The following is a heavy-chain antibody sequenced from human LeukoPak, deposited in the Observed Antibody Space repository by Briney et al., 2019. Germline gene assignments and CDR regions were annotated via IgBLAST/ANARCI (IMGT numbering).Heavy chain of an antibody. CDR3: ARGDCSSTSCYLIDY. V-gene: IGHV3-33*08. J-gene: IGHJ4*02. CDR1: GFTFSSYA. Sequence: GGSLRLSCAASGFTFSSYAMSWVRQAPGKGLEWVAVIWYDGNNKYYADSVKGRFTISRDNSKNTLYLQMDSLRAEDTAVYYCARGDCSSTSCYLIDYWGQGTLVTVSS. CDR2: IWYDGNNK. D-gene: IGHD2-2*01.